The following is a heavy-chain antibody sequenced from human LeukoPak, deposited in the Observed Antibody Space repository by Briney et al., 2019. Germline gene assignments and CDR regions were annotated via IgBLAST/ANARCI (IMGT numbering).Heavy chain of an antibody. Sequence: ASVKVSCKASGYTFTSYGISWVRQAPGQGLEWMGWISAYNGNTNYAQKLQGRVTMTTDTSTSTAYMGLRSLRSDDTAVYYCARGRGYYGSGSPESYWGQGTLVTVSS. CDR2: ISAYNGNT. V-gene: IGHV1-18*01. D-gene: IGHD3-10*01. CDR1: GYTFTSYG. CDR3: ARGRGYYGSGSPESY. J-gene: IGHJ4*02.